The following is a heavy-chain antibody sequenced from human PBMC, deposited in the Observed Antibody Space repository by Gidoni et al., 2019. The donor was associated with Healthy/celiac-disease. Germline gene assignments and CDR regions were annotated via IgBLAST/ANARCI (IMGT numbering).Heavy chain of an antibody. V-gene: IGHV3-21*01. CDR3: AREVSEWGVTLDY. J-gene: IGHJ4*02. Sequence: EVQLVESGGGLVKPGGSLILSCAASGFTFSSYSMIWVRQAPGKGLEWVSSISSSSSYIYYADSVKGRFTISRDNAKNSLYLQMNSRRAEDTAVYYCAREVSEWGVTLDYWGQGTLVTVSS. CDR2: ISSSSSYI. CDR1: GFTFSSYS. D-gene: IGHD3-16*01.